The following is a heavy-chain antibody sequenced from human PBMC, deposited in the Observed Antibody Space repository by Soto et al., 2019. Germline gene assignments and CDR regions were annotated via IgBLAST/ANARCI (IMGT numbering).Heavy chain of an antibody. J-gene: IGHJ6*02. V-gene: IGHV3-11*01. CDR3: AREPDSSATHYYYGMDV. D-gene: IGHD3-22*01. CDR1: GFTFSDYY. Sequence: LRLSCAASGFTFSDYYMSWIRQAPGKGLEWVSYISSSGSTIYYADSVKGRFTISRDNAKNSLYLQMNSLRAEDTAVYYCAREPDSSATHYYYGMDVWGQGTTVTVSS. CDR2: ISSSGSTI.